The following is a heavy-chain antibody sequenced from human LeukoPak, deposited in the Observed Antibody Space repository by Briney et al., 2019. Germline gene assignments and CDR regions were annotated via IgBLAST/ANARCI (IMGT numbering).Heavy chain of an antibody. V-gene: IGHV4-34*01. CDR3: ARGRRYYYGSGGIEDY. CDR2: INHSGST. J-gene: IGHJ4*02. CDR1: GGSFSGYY. D-gene: IGHD3-10*01. Sequence: SETLSLTCAVYGGSFSGYYWSWIRLPPGKGLEWIGEINHSGSTNYNPSLKSRVTISVDTSKNQFSLKLSSVTAADTAVYYCARGRRYYYGSGGIEDYWGQGTLVTVSP.